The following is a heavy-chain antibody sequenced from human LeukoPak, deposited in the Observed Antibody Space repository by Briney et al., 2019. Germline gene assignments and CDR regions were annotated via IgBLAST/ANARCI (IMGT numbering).Heavy chain of an antibody. CDR1: GGSISSNSYY. D-gene: IGHD2-15*01. CDR3: ARDYGYCSGGSCYPGGWFDP. CDR2: IYTSGST. J-gene: IGHJ5*02. V-gene: IGHV4-61*02. Sequence: PSETLSLTCAVSGGSISSNSYYWGWIRQPAGKGLEWIGRIYTSGSTNYNPSLKSRVTMSVDTSKNQFSLKLSSVTAADTAVYYCARDYGYCSGGSCYPGGWFDPWGQGTLVTVSS.